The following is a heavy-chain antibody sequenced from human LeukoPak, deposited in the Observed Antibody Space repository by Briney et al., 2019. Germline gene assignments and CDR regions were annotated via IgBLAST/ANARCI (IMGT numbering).Heavy chain of an antibody. V-gene: IGHV3-74*01. CDR1: GFTFNSYW. D-gene: IGHD3-10*01. Sequence: GGSLRLSCAASGFTFNSYWMHWVRQAPGKGLVWVSRINSDGTGTSYADSVKGRFTISRDNAKNTLYLQMNSLRAEDTAVYYCAREGNSGSYYYSFDPWGQGPLLTVSS. J-gene: IGHJ5*02. CDR2: INSDGTGT. CDR3: AREGNSGSYYYSFDP.